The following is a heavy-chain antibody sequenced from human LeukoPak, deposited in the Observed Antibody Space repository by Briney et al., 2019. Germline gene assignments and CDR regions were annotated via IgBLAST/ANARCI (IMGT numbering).Heavy chain of an antibody. D-gene: IGHD3-3*01. CDR2: ASDDGSSK. CDR1: GFTFSIYG. V-gene: IGHV3-30*18. J-gene: IGHJ4*02. Sequence: GGSLRLSCAASGFTFSIYGMHWVRQAPGKGLEWVAVASDDGSSKYYADSVQGRFTISRDNSKNTVYLQMNSLRVEDTAVYYCAKDLAGDDFWSGSMFDYWGQGTLVTVSS. CDR3: AKDLAGDDFWSGSMFDY.